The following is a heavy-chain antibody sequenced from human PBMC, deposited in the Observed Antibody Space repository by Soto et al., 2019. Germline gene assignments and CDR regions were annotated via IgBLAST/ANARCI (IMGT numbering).Heavy chain of an antibody. CDR2: IYYSGST. D-gene: IGHD7-27*01. CDR3: ARDILTGGPERHYFDY. Sequence: QVQLQESGPGLVKPSQTLSLTCTVSGGSISSGGYYWSWIRQHPGKGLEWIGYIYYSGSTYYNPSLKSRVTISVDTSKNQFSLKLSSVTAADTAVYYCARDILTGGPERHYFDYWGQGILVTVSS. V-gene: IGHV4-31*03. J-gene: IGHJ4*02. CDR1: GGSISSGGYY.